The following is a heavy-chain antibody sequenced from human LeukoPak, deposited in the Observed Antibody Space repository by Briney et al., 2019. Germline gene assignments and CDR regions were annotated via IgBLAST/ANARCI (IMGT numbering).Heavy chain of an antibody. J-gene: IGHJ5*02. CDR2: ISWNSGSI. CDR1: GFTFDDYA. CDR3: AKAHSVAGNWFDP. V-gene: IGHV3-9*01. Sequence: GGSLRLSCAASGFTFDDYAMHWVRHAPGKGLEWVSGISWNSGSIGYADSVKGRFTISRDNAKNSLYLQMNSLRAEDTALYYCAKAHSVAGNWFDPWGQGTLVTVSS. D-gene: IGHD6-19*01.